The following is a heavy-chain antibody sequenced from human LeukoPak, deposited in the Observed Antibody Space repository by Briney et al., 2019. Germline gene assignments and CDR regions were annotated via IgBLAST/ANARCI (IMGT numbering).Heavy chain of an antibody. CDR2: ITTNNGNT. Sequence: ASVKVSCKASGYTFTTYGINWVRQAPGQGLEWMGWITTNNGNTYYAQNLQGRVTMTTDTSTTTAYMELRSLRSDDTAVYYCARAVYCSSTSCYNSYMDVWGKGTAVTVSS. J-gene: IGHJ6*03. CDR1: GYTFTTYG. D-gene: IGHD2-2*02. V-gene: IGHV1-18*01. CDR3: ARAVYCSSTSCYNSYMDV.